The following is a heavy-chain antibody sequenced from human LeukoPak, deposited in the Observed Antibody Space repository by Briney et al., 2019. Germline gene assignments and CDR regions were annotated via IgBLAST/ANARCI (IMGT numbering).Heavy chain of an antibody. Sequence: ASVKVSCKASGYTFTSYGISWVRQAPGQGLGWMGWISAYNGNTNYAQKLQGRVTMTTDTSTSTAYTELRSLRSDDTAVYYCASSWVDLKKNIAAAYIGFDYWGQGTLVTVST. D-gene: IGHD6-13*01. J-gene: IGHJ4*02. CDR1: GYTFTSYG. CDR2: ISAYNGNT. V-gene: IGHV1-18*01. CDR3: ASSWVDLKKNIAAAYIGFDY.